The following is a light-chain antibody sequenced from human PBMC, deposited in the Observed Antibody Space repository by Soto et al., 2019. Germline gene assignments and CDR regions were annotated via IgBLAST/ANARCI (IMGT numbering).Light chain of an antibody. J-gene: IGLJ2*01. CDR1: SSDIGGYNF. Sequence: QSVLTQPPSASGSPGQSVTISCTGTSSDIGGYNFVSWYQQHPGKAPKLIIYELTNRPSGVPDRFSGSRSGNTASLTVSGLQADDEAYYYCSSYGGSNNLLFGGGTKVTVL. CDR2: ELT. CDR3: SSYGGSNNLL. V-gene: IGLV2-8*01.